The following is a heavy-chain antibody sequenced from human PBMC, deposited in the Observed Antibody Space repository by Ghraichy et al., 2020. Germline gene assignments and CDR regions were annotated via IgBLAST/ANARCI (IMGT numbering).Heavy chain of an antibody. CDR1: GFTFRNYW. CDR2: IKSDGRST. V-gene: IGHV3-74*01. D-gene: IGHD3-10*01. J-gene: IGHJ4*02. Sequence: GGSLRLSCAASGFTFRNYWMHWVRQVPGKGLVWISRIKSDGRSTSYADSVKGRFTMSRDNAKNTLYLQMNSLRAEDTAVYYCARDWASRVQGVIFYWGQGTLVTVSS. CDR3: ARDWASRVQGVIFY.